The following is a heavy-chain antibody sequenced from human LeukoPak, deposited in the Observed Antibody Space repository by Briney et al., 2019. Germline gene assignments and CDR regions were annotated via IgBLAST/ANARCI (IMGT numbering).Heavy chain of an antibody. Sequence: SVKVSCKASGGTFSSYTISWVRQAPGQGLEWMGGIIPIFGTANYAQKFQGRVTITADKSTSTAYMELSSLRSEDTAVYYCAREVEYDSSGYFDYWGQGTLVTVSS. J-gene: IGHJ4*02. CDR3: AREVEYDSSGYFDY. V-gene: IGHV1-69*06. CDR2: IIPIFGTA. CDR1: GGTFSSYT. D-gene: IGHD3-22*01.